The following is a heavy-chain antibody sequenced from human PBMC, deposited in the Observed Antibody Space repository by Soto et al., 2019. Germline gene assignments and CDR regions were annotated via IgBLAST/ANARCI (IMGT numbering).Heavy chain of an antibody. V-gene: IGHV4-39*01. J-gene: IGHJ4*02. CDR3: ARHNYNSGGPSAF. D-gene: IGHD2-15*01. CDR2: IYYSGST. Sequence: SETLSLTCTVSGGSISSSSYYWGWIRQPPGKGLEWIGSIYYSGSTYYNPSLKSRVTISVDTSKNQFSLKLSSVTAADTAVYYFARHNYNSGGPSAFRAQRTLDTGSS. CDR1: GGSISSSSYY.